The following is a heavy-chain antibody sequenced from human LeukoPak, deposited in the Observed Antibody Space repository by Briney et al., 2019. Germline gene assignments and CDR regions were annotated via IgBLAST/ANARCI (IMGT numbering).Heavy chain of an antibody. CDR2: IDPSGGST. Sequence: ASVKVSCKASGYTFTSYYMHWVRQAPGQGLEWMGIIDPSGGSTSYAQKFQGRVTMTRDTSTSTVYMELSSLRSEDTAVYYCASLADGYKLPDYWGQGTLVTVSS. V-gene: IGHV1-46*01. CDR1: GYTFTSYY. D-gene: IGHD5-24*01. CDR3: ASLADGYKLPDY. J-gene: IGHJ4*02.